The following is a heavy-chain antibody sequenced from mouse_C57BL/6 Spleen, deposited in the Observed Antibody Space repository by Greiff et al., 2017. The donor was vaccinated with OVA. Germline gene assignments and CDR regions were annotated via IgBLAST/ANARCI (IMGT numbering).Heavy chain of an antibody. Sequence: DVQLQESGAELVRPGASVKLSCTASGFNIKDYYMHWVKQRPEQGLEWIGRIDPEDGDTEYAPKFQGKATMTADTSSNTAYLQLSSLTSEDTAVYYCTLYGSSYRYAMDYWGQGTSVTVSS. CDR2: IDPEDGDT. J-gene: IGHJ4*01. D-gene: IGHD1-1*01. V-gene: IGHV14-1*01. CDR1: GFNIKDYY. CDR3: TLYGSSYRYAMDY.